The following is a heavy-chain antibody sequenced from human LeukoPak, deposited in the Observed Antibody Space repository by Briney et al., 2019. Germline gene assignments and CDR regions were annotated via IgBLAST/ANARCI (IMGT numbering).Heavy chain of an antibody. D-gene: IGHD2-2*01. CDR3: ARDPLSNSWYYFDY. V-gene: IGHV1-2*02. CDR2: IKPKSGDT. CDR1: GYTFTDYY. J-gene: IGHJ4*02. Sequence: ASVKVSCKAFGYTFTDYYMHWVRQAPGQGPEWMGWIKPKSGDTNYAQSLQGRVTMTRDRSISTAYMELSRLTPDDTAVYYCARDPLSNSWYYFDYWGQGTLVTVSS.